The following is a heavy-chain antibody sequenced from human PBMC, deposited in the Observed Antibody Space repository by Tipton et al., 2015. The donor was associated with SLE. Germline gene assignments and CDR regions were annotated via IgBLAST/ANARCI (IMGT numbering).Heavy chain of an antibody. CDR1: GGSISSDY. Sequence: TLSLTCSVAGGSISSDYWTWIRQPPGKGLEWIGYVYHSGSTNYNPSLNSRVTISVDTSKNQFSLRLNSVIAADTALYYCAGLHMGTNSFDIWGQGTMVTVSS. V-gene: IGHV4-59*01. J-gene: IGHJ3*02. CDR3: AGLHMGTNSFDI. CDR2: VYHSGST. D-gene: IGHD2-8*01.